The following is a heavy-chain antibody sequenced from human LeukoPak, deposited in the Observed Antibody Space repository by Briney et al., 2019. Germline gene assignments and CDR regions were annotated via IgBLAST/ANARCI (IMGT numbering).Heavy chain of an antibody. CDR1: GYTLTELS. CDR2: ISAYNGNT. J-gene: IGHJ6*03. V-gene: IGHV1-18*01. D-gene: IGHD7-27*01. CDR3: ARDHGDRNYYYYYMDV. Sequence: ASVKVSCKVSGYTLTELSMHWVRQAPGQGLEWMGWISAYNGNTNYAQKLQGRVTMTTDTSTSTAYMELRSLRSDDTAVYYCARDHGDRNYYYYYMDVWGKGTTVTVSS.